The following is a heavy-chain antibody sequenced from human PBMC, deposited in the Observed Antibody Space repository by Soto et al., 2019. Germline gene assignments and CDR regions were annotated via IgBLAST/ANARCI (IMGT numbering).Heavy chain of an antibody. CDR2: ISSSGSTI. V-gene: IGHV3-11*01. CDR3: ARDSIAADGTHYYYYGMDV. J-gene: IGHJ6*02. CDR1: GFTFSDYY. D-gene: IGHD6-13*01. Sequence: QVQLVESGGGLVKPGGSLRLSCAASGFTFSDYYMSWIRQAPGKGLEWVSYISSSGSTIYYADSVKGRFTLSRENAKTSLYLQVNCLRAEDTAVYYCARDSIAADGTHYYYYGMDVWGQGTTVTVSS.